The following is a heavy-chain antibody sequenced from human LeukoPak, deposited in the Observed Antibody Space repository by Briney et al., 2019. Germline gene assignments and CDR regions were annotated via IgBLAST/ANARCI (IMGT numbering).Heavy chain of an antibody. CDR2: ISSSSSTI. Sequence: PGGSLRLSCAASGFTFSSFWMSWVRQAPGKGLEWVSYISSSSSTIYYADSVKGRFTISRDNAKNSLYLQMNSLRAEDTAVYYCARAMGYYGMDVWGQGTTVTVSS. CDR3: ARAMGYYGMDV. D-gene: IGHD2-8*01. V-gene: IGHV3-48*01. J-gene: IGHJ6*02. CDR1: GFTFSSFW.